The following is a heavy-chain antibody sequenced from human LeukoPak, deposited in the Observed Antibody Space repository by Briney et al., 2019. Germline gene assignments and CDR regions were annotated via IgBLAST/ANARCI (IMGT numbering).Heavy chain of an antibody. CDR1: GFTFSSYG. J-gene: IGHJ4*02. CDR2: IWYDGSNK. Sequence: GGSLRLSCAASGFTFSSYGMHWVRQAPGKGLEWVAAIWYDGSNKYYADSVKGRFTISRDNSKNTLYLQMNSLRAEDTAVYYCARDGDILTGYYFDYWGQGTLVTVSS. CDR3: ARDGDILTGYYFDY. D-gene: IGHD3-9*01. V-gene: IGHV3-33*01.